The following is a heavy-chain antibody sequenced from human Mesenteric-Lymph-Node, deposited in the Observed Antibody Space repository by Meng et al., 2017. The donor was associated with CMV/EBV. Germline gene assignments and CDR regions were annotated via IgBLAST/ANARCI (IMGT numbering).Heavy chain of an antibody. CDR3: AKVGSYYSFDY. CDR2: IYRGGSST. V-gene: IGHV3-23*03. CDR1: GFPFRRYD. D-gene: IGHD1-26*01. J-gene: IGHJ4*02. Sequence: LCCAGSGFPFRRYDMRWFRRAPGKGLEWVSVIYRGGSSTYYADSVKGRFTISRDNSKNTLYLQMNSLRAEDTAVYYCAKVGSYYSFDYWGQGTLVTVSS.